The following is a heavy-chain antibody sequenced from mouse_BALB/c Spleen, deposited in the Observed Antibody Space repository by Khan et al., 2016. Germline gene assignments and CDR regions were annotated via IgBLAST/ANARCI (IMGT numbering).Heavy chain of an antibody. CDR1: GSSLTDYG. D-gene: IGHD2-12*01. V-gene: IGHV2-6-5*01. Sequence: QVQLKESGPGLVAPSQSLSITCTVSGSSLTDYGVSWISQPPGKGLEWLGVIWGGGSTYYNSALKSSLSISKDNSKRHVFLKLISLQTDDPSMYYWANQAYYNHVAYWGQGTLVTVSA. CDR2: IWGGGST. J-gene: IGHJ3*01. CDR3: ANQAYYNHVAY.